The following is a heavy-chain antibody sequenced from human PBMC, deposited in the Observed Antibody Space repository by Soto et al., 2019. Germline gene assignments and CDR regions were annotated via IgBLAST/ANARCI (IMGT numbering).Heavy chain of an antibody. CDR1: GYTFTNYW. V-gene: IGHV5-51*01. Sequence: EVQLVQSGAEVKKPGESLKISCKGSGYTFTNYWIGWVRQMPGKGLEGMGIIYPGDSDTTYNPSFQGQVTISADKSITTPYLQWSSLKASDTAIYYCAASIFYYGMDVWGQGTTVTVSS. CDR3: AASIFYYGMDV. J-gene: IGHJ6*02. CDR2: IYPGDSDT.